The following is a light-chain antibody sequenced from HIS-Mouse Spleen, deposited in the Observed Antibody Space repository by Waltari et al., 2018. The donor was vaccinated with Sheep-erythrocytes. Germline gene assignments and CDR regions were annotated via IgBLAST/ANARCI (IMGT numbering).Light chain of an antibody. CDR2: EGS. CDR1: SSDVGSYNL. V-gene: IGLV2-23*01. J-gene: IGLJ3*02. Sequence: QSALTQPASVSGSPGQSITISCTGTSSDVGSYNLVSWYQQHPGKAPKLMVYEGSKRHSGVSNRFSGSKAGNPASLTISGLQAEDEADDYCCSYAGSSTPWVFGGGTKLTVL. CDR3: CSYAGSSTPWV.